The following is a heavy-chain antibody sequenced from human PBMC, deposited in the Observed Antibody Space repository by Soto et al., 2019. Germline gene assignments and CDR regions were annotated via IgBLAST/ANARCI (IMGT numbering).Heavy chain of an antibody. Sequence: GGSLRLSCAASGFTFSSYAMSWVRQAPGKGLEWVSAISGSGGSTYYADSVKGRFTISRDNSKNTLYLQMNSLRAEDTAVYYCAKDLYSGGYYYDSSGYYSGASDYWGQGTLVTVSS. J-gene: IGHJ4*02. CDR3: AKDLYSGGYYYDSSGYYSGASDY. CDR1: GFTFSSYA. CDR2: ISGSGGST. D-gene: IGHD3-22*01. V-gene: IGHV3-23*01.